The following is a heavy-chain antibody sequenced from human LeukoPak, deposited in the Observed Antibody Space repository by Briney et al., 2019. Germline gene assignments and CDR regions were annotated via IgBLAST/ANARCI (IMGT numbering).Heavy chain of an antibody. V-gene: IGHV3-9*01. CDR3: AKCSRGGDCYDYDAFDI. J-gene: IGHJ3*02. CDR1: GFTFDDYA. CDR2: ISWNSGSI. Sequence: GGSLRLSCAASGFTFDDYAMHWVRHAPGKGLEWVSGISWNSGSIGYADSVKGRFTISRDNAKNSLYLQMNSLRAEDTALYYCAKCSRGGDCYDYDAFDIWGQGTMVTVSS. D-gene: IGHD2-21*02.